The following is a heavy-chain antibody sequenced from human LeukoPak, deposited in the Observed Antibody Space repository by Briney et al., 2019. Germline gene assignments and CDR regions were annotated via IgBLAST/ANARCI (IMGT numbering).Heavy chain of an antibody. Sequence: SETLYLTCTVSGGSTSNYHWSWIRQPAGKGLEWLGRIYTSGSTAYNPSLKSRITMSVVTSKNQFFLNLNSVTAADTAVYYCAREITQQRARGFDYWGQGILVTVSS. CDR1: GGSTSNYH. CDR2: IYTSGST. CDR3: AREITQQRARGFDY. J-gene: IGHJ4*02. V-gene: IGHV4-4*07. D-gene: IGHD6-13*01.